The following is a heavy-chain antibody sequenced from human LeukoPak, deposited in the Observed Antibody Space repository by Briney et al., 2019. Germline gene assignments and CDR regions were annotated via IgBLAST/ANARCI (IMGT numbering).Heavy chain of an antibody. CDR2: IRHDGIRQ. J-gene: IGHJ3*01. CDR1: GFIFSKYW. V-gene: IGHV3-7*01. D-gene: IGHD3-16*01. CDR3: VRDDNYERDDVWYDALDV. Sequence: GGSLRLSCAGSGFIFSKYWMTWVRQAPGKGLEWVANIRHDGIRQNYLDSVEGRFSISRDNAQNSLFLQMNNLRVVDTGIYYCVRDDNYERDDVWYDALDVWGPGTRVTVFS.